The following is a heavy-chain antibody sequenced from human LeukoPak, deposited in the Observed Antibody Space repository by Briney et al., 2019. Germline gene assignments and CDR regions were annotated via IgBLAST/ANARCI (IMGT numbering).Heavy chain of an antibody. Sequence: KSSQTLSLTCAISGDSVSSDSAALNWIRQSPSRGLEWLGRTYYRSKWSIEYVVSVKRRITIKPHTAKNQFSCQLNYLTPQEPAGYLCESGRKWGESGFDYWGQGALVTVSS. CDR1: GDSVSSDSAA. V-gene: IGHV6-1*01. D-gene: IGHD3-10*01. CDR2: TYYRSKWSI. CDR3: ESGRKWGESGFDY. J-gene: IGHJ4*02.